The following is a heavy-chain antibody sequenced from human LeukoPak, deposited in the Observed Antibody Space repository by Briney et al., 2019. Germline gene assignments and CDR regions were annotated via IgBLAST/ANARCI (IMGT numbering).Heavy chain of an antibody. J-gene: IGHJ4*02. CDR3: ARRAPYSYEWSTLDY. V-gene: IGHV4-4*07. CDR1: GGSFNSYY. CDR2: IYTSGNT. Sequence: SETLSLTCTVSGGSFNSYYWSWIRQPAGKGLEWIGRIYTSGNTNYSPSLKSRVTISVDTSKNQFSLKLSSVTAADTAVYYCARRAPYSYEWSTLDYWGQGTLVTVSS. D-gene: IGHD5-18*01.